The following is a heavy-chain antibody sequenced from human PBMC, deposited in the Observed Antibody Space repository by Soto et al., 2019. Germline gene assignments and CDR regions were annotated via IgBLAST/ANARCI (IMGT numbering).Heavy chain of an antibody. CDR2: ISYAGSNK. CDR1: RFTFSTYG. CDR3: AKDHDPHITGPSDL. Sequence: QVQLVESGGGVVQPGRSLRLSCAASRFTFSTYGMHWVLQAPGKGLEWVSFISYAGSNKYYADSVKGRFTISRDNAKNQLYLQMNSLRVEDTAVFYFAKDHDPHITGPSDLLGQGTLVTVSS. V-gene: IGHV3-30*18. J-gene: IGHJ5*02. D-gene: IGHD1-20*01.